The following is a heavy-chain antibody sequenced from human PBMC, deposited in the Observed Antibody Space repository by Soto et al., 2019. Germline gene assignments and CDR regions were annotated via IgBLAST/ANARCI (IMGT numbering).Heavy chain of an antibody. CDR3: AKDWARITIFGVVTYFDY. Sequence: PGGSLRLSCAASGFTFSSYAMSWVRQAPGKGLEWVSAISGSGGSTYYADSVKGRFTISRDNSKNTLYLQMNSLRAEGTAVYYCAKDWARITIFGVVTYFDYWGQGTLVTVSS. D-gene: IGHD3-3*01. J-gene: IGHJ4*02. CDR1: GFTFSSYA. V-gene: IGHV3-23*01. CDR2: ISGSGGST.